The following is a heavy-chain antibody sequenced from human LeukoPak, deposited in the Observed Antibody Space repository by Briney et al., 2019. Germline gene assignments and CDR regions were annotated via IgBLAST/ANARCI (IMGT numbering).Heavy chain of an antibody. CDR1: GFXFSSYA. Sequence: GGSLRLSCAASGFXFSSYAMSWVRQAPGKGLEWVSSIGGSGDNTFYADSVKDRFTISRDNSKNTPFLQMNSLRAEDTAVYCAKGRGTTVTSAANYWGQGTLVTVSS. J-gene: IGHJ4*02. V-gene: IGHV3-23*01. CDR3: AKGRGTTVTSAANY. CDR2: IGGSGDNT. D-gene: IGHD4-17*01.